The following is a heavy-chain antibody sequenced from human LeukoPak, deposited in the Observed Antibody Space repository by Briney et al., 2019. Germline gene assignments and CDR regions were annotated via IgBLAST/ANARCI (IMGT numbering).Heavy chain of an antibody. J-gene: IGHJ4*02. Sequence: GGSLRLSCAASGFTFRHYWMNWVRQASGKGLEWVADIKPDGSEKRYADSVKGRFTISRDNAENSLYLQMNSLRAEDTAVYYCARVVGTDEGADYWGQGTLVTVSS. D-gene: IGHD1-7*01. CDR3: ARVVGTDEGADY. CDR2: IKPDGSEK. CDR1: GFTFRHYW. V-gene: IGHV3-7*04.